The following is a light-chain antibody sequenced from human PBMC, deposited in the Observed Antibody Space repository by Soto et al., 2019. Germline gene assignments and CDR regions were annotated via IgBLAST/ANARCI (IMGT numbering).Light chain of an antibody. Sequence: EIVLTQSPATLSLSPGERATLSCRASQTITTYLAWYQQKPGQTPRLLIYGASKRAAGIPARFSGSGSGTDFTLTISSLEPEDFAVYYCQQRSNWPGTFGQGTRLEIK. CDR3: QQRSNWPGT. J-gene: IGKJ5*01. V-gene: IGKV3-11*01. CDR1: QTITTY. CDR2: GAS.